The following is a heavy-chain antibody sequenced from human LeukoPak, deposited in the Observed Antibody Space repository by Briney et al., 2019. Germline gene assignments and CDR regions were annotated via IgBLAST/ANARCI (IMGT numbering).Heavy chain of an antibody. Sequence: GASLKISCKGSGYFFTSYWIGWVRPLPGKGQEWIGIIYPGDCDTKYSTSFQGQVTISADNSISTAYLQWSSLKASDTAMYYCARRGAGLDYWGQGTLVTVSS. J-gene: IGHJ4*02. CDR3: ARRGAGLDY. CDR1: GYFFTSYW. D-gene: IGHD3-16*01. V-gene: IGHV5-51*01. CDR2: IYPGDCDT.